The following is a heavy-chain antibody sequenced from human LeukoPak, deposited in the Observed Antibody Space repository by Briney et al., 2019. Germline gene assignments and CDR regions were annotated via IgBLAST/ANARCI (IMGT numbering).Heavy chain of an antibody. CDR3: ARDQVYSGYDFFDY. CDR2: ISSSSSYI. Sequence: GGSLRLSCAASGFTFSSYSMNWLRQAPGKGLEWVSSISSSSSYIYYADSVKGRFTISRDNAKNSLYLQMNSLRAEDTAVYYCARDQVYSGYDFFDYWGQGTLVTVSS. CDR1: GFTFSSYS. J-gene: IGHJ4*02. D-gene: IGHD5-12*01. V-gene: IGHV3-21*01.